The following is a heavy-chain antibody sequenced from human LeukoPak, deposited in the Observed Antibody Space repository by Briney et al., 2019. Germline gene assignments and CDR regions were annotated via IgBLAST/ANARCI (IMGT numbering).Heavy chain of an antibody. D-gene: IGHD6-6*01. CDR1: GDSVSSNSAA. Sequence: SQTLSLTCAISGDSVSSNSAAWNWIRQSPSRGLEWLGRTYYRSKWYNDYTVSVKSRITINPDTSKNQFSLQLNSVTPEDTAVYYCAREEGVSMAARRLDCWGQGTLVTVSS. CDR3: AREEGVSMAARRLDC. CDR2: TYYRSKWYN. J-gene: IGHJ4*02. V-gene: IGHV6-1*01.